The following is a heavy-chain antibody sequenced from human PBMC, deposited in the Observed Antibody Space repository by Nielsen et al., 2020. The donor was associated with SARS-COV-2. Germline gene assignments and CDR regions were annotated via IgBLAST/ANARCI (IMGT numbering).Heavy chain of an antibody. CDR2: VYYTGST. CDR1: RGSISSYY. J-gene: IGHJ4*02. D-gene: IGHD3/OR15-3a*01. Sequence: LETLSLTCNVSRGSISSYYWSWIRQSPALGLEWIGYVYYTGSTNYNPSLESRVTISQDTSKNQFSLTLTSVTAADTAKYYCARGWTYPFDYWGQGILVTVSS. CDR3: ARGWTYPFDY. V-gene: IGHV4-59*08.